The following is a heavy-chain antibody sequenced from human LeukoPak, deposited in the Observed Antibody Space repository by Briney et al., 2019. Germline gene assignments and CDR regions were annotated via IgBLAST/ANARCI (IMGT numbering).Heavy chain of an antibody. Sequence: PGRSLRLSCAASGFTFSSYGMHWVRQAPGKGLEWVAVISYDGSNKYYADSVKGRFTISRDNSKNTLYLQMNSLRAEDTAVYYCAEDLDYWGQGTLVTVSS. CDR3: AEDLDY. CDR2: ISYDGSNK. J-gene: IGHJ4*02. CDR1: GFTFSSYG. V-gene: IGHV3-30*18.